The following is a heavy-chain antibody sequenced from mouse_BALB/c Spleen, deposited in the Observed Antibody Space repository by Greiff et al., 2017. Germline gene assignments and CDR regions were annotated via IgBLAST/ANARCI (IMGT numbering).Heavy chain of an antibody. CDR2: IWSGGST. V-gene: IGHV2-4-1*01. D-gene: IGHD2-2*01. J-gene: IGHJ4*01. CDR1: GFSLTSYG. CDR3: ARKRGYDDAMDY. Sequence: QVQLKESGPGLVQPSQSLSITCTVSGFSLTSYGVHWVRQSPGKGLEWLGVIWSGGSTGYNAAFISRLSISKDNSKSQVFFKMNSLQADDTAIYYCARKRGYDDAMDYWGQGTSVTVSS.